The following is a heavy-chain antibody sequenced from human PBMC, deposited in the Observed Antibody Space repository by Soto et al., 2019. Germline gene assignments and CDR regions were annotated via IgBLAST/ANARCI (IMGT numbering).Heavy chain of an antibody. Sequence: PGGSLRLSCAASGFTFSSYSMNWVRQAPGKGLEWVSSISSSSSYIYYADSVKGRFTISRDNAKNSLYLQMNSLRAEDTAVYYCARDTRGIYSYGYDAYWGQGTLVTVSS. CDR3: ARDTRGIYSYGYDAY. V-gene: IGHV3-21*01. CDR1: GFTFSSYS. D-gene: IGHD5-18*01. J-gene: IGHJ4*02. CDR2: ISSSSSYI.